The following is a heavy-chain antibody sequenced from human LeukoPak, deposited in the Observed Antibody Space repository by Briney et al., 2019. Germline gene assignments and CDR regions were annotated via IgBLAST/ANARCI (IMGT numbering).Heavy chain of an antibody. CDR2: IYPGDSDT. Sequence: GESLKISCQGSGYSFTSYWIGWVRQMPGKGLEWMGIIYPGDSDTRYSPSFQGQVTISADKSISTAYLQWSSLKASDTAMYYCARGGYCSGGSCYYHYWGQGTLVTVSS. CDR1: GYSFTSYW. D-gene: IGHD2-15*01. J-gene: IGHJ4*02. V-gene: IGHV5-51*01. CDR3: ARGGYCSGGSCYYHY.